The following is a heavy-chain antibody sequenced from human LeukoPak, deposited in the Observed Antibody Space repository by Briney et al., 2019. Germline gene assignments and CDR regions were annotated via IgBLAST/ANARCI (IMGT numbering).Heavy chain of an antibody. CDR3: AKGHYYYYDSSGYYTFDY. V-gene: IGHV3-23*01. D-gene: IGHD3-22*01. CDR1: GFTLSSYA. Sequence: GGSLRLSCAASGFTLSSYAMSWVRQAPGKGLEWVSAISGSGGSTYYADSVKGRFTISRDNSKNTLYLQMNSLRAEDTAVYYCAKGHYYYYDSSGYYTFDYWGQGTLVTVSS. CDR2: ISGSGGST. J-gene: IGHJ4*02.